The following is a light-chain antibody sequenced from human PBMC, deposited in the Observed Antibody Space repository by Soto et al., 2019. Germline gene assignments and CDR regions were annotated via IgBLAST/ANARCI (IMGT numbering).Light chain of an antibody. V-gene: IGKV3-20*01. CDR1: QSVSSAF. J-gene: IGKJ2*01. Sequence: IVLTQPPGTLSLSPGERATLSCRASQSVSSAFFAWYQQKPGQPLRLLIYAAASRATGIPDRFSGSGSATDFTLTISRLEPEDFAVYYCQQYGDSPPTFGRGTKVEIK. CDR3: QQYGDSPPT. CDR2: AAA.